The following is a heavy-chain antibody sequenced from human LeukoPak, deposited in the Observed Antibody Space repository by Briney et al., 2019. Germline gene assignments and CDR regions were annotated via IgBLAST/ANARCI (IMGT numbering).Heavy chain of an antibody. D-gene: IGHD3-9*01. CDR2: IISFFGAA. Sequence: SVKVSCKASGGTFNSSGISWVRQAPGQGLEWMGGIISFFGAAHYIQKFQGRLTITADESTSTAYMELSSLTSEDTAVYYCTRDPSVDYDLLSHWFDPWGQGTLVTVSS. V-gene: IGHV1-69*13. CDR3: TRDPSVDYDLLSHWFDP. J-gene: IGHJ5*02. CDR1: GGTFNSSG.